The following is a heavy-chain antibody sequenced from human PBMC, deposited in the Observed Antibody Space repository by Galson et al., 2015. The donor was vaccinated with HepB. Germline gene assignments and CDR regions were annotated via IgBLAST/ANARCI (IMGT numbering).Heavy chain of an antibody. D-gene: IGHD2-2*01. V-gene: IGHV1-69*13. CDR1: GGTFSSYA. CDR3: ARVCTQLNIVVVPAAMLRSCWFDP. CDR2: IIPIFGTA. J-gene: IGHJ5*02. Sequence: SVKVSCKASGGTFSSYAISWVRQAPGQGLEWMGGIIPIFGTANYAQKFQGRVTITADESTSTAYMELSSLRSEDTAVYYCARVCTQLNIVVVPAAMLRSCWFDPWGQGTLVTVSS.